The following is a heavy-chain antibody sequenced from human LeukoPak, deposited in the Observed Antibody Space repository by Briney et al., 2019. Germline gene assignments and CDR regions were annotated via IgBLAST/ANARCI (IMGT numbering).Heavy chain of an antibody. Sequence: ASVKVSCKASGYIFTTHIMNWVRQAPGQGLEWMGWINTETGNPTYVQGFTGRFVFSLDTSVSTTCLQISSLKAEDTAIYYCARGPLASFDHWGQGTLVTVSS. V-gene: IGHV7-4-1*02. CDR2: INTETGNP. J-gene: IGHJ4*02. CDR1: GYIFTTHI. CDR3: ARGPLASFDH. D-gene: IGHD1-1*01.